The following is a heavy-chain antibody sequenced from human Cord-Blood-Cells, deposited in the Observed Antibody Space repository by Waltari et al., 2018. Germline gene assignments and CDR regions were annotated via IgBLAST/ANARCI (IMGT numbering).Heavy chain of an antibody. J-gene: IGHJ3*02. D-gene: IGHD3-22*01. CDR2: IYYSGST. CDR3: ARVDSSGYYYFAFDI. V-gene: IGHV4-39*01. CDR1: GGTTRSSSYY. Sequence: QLQLQESGPGLVKPSETLSLTCTVTGGTTRSSSYYWGGIRHPPGKGLEWIGSIYYSGSTYYNPSLKSRVTISVDTSKNQFSLKLSSVTAADTAVYYCARVDSSGYYYFAFDIWGQGTMVTVSS.